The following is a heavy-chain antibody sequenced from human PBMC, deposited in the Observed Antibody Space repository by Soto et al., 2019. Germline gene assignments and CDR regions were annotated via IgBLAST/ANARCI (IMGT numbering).Heavy chain of an antibody. CDR3: ARGQHQGMDV. D-gene: IGHD2-2*01. Sequence: SEALSRTSAVCGGSVSGYYWSWIRQPPWKGLEWIGEINHSGSTNYNPSLKSRVIISVDTSKNQFSLKLSSVTAAETAVYYCARGQHQGMDVCG. CDR2: INHSGST. CDR1: GGSVSGYY. V-gene: IGHV4-34*01. J-gene: IGHJ6*02.